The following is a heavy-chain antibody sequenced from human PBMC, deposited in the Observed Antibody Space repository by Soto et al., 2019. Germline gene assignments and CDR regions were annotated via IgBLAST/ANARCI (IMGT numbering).Heavy chain of an antibody. J-gene: IGHJ4*02. V-gene: IGHV4-39*01. D-gene: IGHD6-13*01. CDR3: ARHSSNIAAALDY. CDR2: IYYSGST. Sequence: SETLSLTCTVSGGSIRSSSYYWGWIRQPPGKGLEWIGSIYYSGSTYYNPSLKSRVTISVDTSKNQFSLKLSSVTAADTAVYYCARHSSNIAAALDYWGQGTLVTVSS. CDR1: GGSIRSSSYY.